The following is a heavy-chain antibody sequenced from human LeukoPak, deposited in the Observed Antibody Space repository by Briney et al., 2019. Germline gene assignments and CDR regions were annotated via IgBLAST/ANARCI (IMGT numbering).Heavy chain of an antibody. CDR2: ISDDGSIT. Sequence: QAGGSLRLSCAASGFTFSRDWMHWVRQAPGKGLVWVSRISDDGSITTYADSVKGRFTISRDNAKSTVFLQMNSLRAEDTAVYYCAKDVYGDYGGLDYWGQGTLVTVSS. V-gene: IGHV3-74*03. CDR3: AKDVYGDYGGLDY. D-gene: IGHD4-17*01. J-gene: IGHJ4*02. CDR1: GFTFSRDW.